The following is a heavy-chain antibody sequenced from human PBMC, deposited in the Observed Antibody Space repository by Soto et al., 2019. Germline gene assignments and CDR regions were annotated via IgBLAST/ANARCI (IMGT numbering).Heavy chain of an antibody. Sequence: ASVKVSCKASGYTFTSYGISWVRQAPGQGLEWMGWISAYNGNTNYAQKLQGRVTMTTDTSTSTAYMELRSLRSDDTAVYYCARDRIRAVAGNNAFDIWGQGTMVTV. J-gene: IGHJ3*02. CDR2: ISAYNGNT. V-gene: IGHV1-18*01. CDR1: GYTFTSYG. CDR3: ARDRIRAVAGNNAFDI. D-gene: IGHD6-19*01.